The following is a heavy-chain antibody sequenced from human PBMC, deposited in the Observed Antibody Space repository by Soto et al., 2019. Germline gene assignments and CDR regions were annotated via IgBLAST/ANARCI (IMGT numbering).Heavy chain of an antibody. J-gene: IGHJ4*02. CDR1: GYTFTGYY. CDR2: INPNSGGT. V-gene: IGHV1-2*04. Sequence: ASVKVSCKASGYTFTGYYMHWVRQAPGRGLEWMGWINPNSGGTNYAQNFQGWVTMTRDTSISTAYMELSRLRSDDTAVYYCARGGRDADWYVSYFDYWGQGTLVTVSS. CDR3: ARGGRDADWYVSYFDY. D-gene: IGHD3-9*01.